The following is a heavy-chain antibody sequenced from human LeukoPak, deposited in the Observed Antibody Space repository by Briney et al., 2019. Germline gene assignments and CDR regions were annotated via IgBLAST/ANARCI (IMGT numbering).Heavy chain of an antibody. CDR1: GGSISSYY. J-gene: IGHJ2*01. CDR3: ARLSRVVVTAIPDWYFDL. D-gene: IGHD2-21*02. V-gene: IGHV4-59*01. CDR2: IYYSGST. Sequence: SETLSLTCTVSGGSISSYYWSWIRQPPGKGLEWIGYIYYSGSTNYNPSLKSRVTISVDTSKNQFSLKLSSVTAADTAVYYCARLSRVVVTAIPDWYFDLWGRGTLVTVSS.